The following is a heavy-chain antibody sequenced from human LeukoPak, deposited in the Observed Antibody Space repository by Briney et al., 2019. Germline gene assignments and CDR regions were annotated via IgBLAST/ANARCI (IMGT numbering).Heavy chain of an antibody. CDR1: GFTFSSYA. CDR3: ARAGGYGGYVDFDY. D-gene: IGHD5-12*01. CDR2: ISSNGGST. J-gene: IGHJ4*02. V-gene: IGHV3-64*01. Sequence: GGSLRLSCAASGFTFSSYAMHWVRQAPGKGLEYVSGISSNGGSTYYANSVKGRFTISRDNSKNTLYLQMGSLRAEDMAVYYCARAGGYGGYVDFDYWGQGTLVTVSS.